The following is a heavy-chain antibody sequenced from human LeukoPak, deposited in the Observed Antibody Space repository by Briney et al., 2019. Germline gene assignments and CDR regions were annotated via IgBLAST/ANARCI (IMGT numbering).Heavy chain of an antibody. Sequence: SVKVSCKASGGTFSSYAISWVRQAPGQGLEWMGGIIPIFGTANYAQKFQGRVTITTDESKSTAYMELSSLRSEDTAVYYCARDRTLTGYFDYWGQGTLVTVSS. J-gene: IGHJ4*02. V-gene: IGHV1-69*05. CDR1: GGTFSSYA. CDR2: IIPIFGTA. CDR3: ARDRTLTGYFDY. D-gene: IGHD7-27*01.